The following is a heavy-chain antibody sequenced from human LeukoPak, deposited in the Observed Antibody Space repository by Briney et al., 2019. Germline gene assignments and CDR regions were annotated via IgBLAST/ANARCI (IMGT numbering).Heavy chain of an antibody. V-gene: IGHV3-74*01. D-gene: IGHD1-26*01. CDR1: GFTFSSYW. CDR2: INSDGSST. J-gene: IGHJ4*02. Sequence: GGSLRLSCAASGFTFSSYWMHWVRQAPGKGLVWVSRINSDGSSTSYADSVKGRFTISRDNAKNTLYLQMNSLRAEDTAVYYCARANSGRCVFDYWGQGTLVTVSS. CDR3: ARANSGRCVFDY.